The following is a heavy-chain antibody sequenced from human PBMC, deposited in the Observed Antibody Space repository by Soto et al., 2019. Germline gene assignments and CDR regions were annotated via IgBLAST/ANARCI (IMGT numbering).Heavy chain of an antibody. CDR2: ISWNSDNI. Sequence: GGSLRLSCAASGFTFDDYAMHWVRQAPGKGLEWVSGISWNSDNIVYADSVKGRFTISRDNAKNSLYLQMNSLRAEDTDLYYCAKDLYSNYGDAFDIWGQGTMVTVSS. V-gene: IGHV3-9*01. CDR3: AKDLYSNYGDAFDI. D-gene: IGHD4-4*01. CDR1: GFTFDDYA. J-gene: IGHJ3*02.